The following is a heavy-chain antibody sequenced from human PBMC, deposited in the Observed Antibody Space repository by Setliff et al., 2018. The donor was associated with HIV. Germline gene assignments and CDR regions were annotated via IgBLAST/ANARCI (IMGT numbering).Heavy chain of an antibody. Sequence: SETLSLTCTVSGGSISNYYWSWIRQPPGKGLEWIGYIYYSGSTNYNPSLKSRVTISIDTSKNQFSLKLSSVTAADTAVYYCARQHYYESSGRNLVDVWGKGTTVTVSS. V-gene: IGHV4-59*08. D-gene: IGHD3-22*01. CDR3: ARQHYYESSGRNLVDV. CDR2: IYYSGST. J-gene: IGHJ6*04. CDR1: GGSISNYY.